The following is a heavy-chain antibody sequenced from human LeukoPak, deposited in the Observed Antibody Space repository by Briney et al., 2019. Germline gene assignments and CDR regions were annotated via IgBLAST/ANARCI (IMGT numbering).Heavy chain of an antibody. J-gene: IGHJ6*02. CDR1: GFTFSSYA. CDR3: ARVQQRQWLVLGYYYYGMDV. V-gene: IGHV3-30-3*01. CDR2: ISYDGSNK. D-gene: IGHD6-19*01. Sequence: GGSLRLSCAASGFTFSSYAMRWVRQAPGKGLEWVAVISYDGSNKYYADSVKGRFTISRDNSKNTLYLQMNSLRAEDTAVYYCARVQQRQWLVLGYYYYGMDVWGQGTTVTVSS.